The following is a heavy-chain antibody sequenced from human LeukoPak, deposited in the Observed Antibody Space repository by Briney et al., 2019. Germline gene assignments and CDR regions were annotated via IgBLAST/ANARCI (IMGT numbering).Heavy chain of an antibody. Sequence: SETLSLTCTVSGGSIISSNSYWCWIRQPPGRGLEWIGSLYYSGSTYYNPSLKSRLTISVDTSKIQFSLKLSSVTAADTAVYYCARQWDYSDSSGRARNYFDYWGQGTLVSVSS. J-gene: IGHJ4*02. CDR1: GGSIISSNSY. CDR3: ARQWDYSDSSGRARNYFDY. CDR2: LYYSGST. D-gene: IGHD3-22*01. V-gene: IGHV4-39*01.